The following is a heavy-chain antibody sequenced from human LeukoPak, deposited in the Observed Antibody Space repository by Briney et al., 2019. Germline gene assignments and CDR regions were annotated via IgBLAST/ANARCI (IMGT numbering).Heavy chain of an antibody. Sequence: GGSLRLSCAASGFTFSRYAMSWVRQAPGKGLEWVSAISGSGGSPYYADSVKGRFTISRDNSKNTLYLQMNSLRAEDTAAYYCAFYCSSTSCYPFDYWGQGTLVTVSS. CDR1: GFTFSRYA. J-gene: IGHJ4*02. V-gene: IGHV3-23*01. D-gene: IGHD2-2*01. CDR3: AFYCSSTSCYPFDY. CDR2: ISGSGGSP.